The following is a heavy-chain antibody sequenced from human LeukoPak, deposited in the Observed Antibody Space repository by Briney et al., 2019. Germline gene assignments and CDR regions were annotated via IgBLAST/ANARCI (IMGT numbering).Heavy chain of an antibody. Sequence: PGGSLRLSCAASGFTFGSYGMHWVRQAPGKGLEWVAAISLDGSNKYYADSVKGRFTISRDNSKNTLYMQMNSLRADDTAVYYCARGSKSYGDYIRSRIHYFDYWGQGTLVTVSS. J-gene: IGHJ4*02. CDR1: GFTFGSYG. V-gene: IGHV3-30*19. CDR2: ISLDGSNK. D-gene: IGHD4-17*01. CDR3: ARGSKSYGDYIRSRIHYFDY.